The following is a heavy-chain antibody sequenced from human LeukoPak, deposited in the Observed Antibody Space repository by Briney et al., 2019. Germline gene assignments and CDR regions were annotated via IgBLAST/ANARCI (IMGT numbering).Heavy chain of an antibody. Sequence: SDTLSLTCAVYGGSFSGYYLSLIRQPPGKGLEWNGEINHNGSTHYNPSLQSRVTISVDTSKNQFSLKLSSVTAADTAVYYCARGQGIGYYYGMDVWGKGTTVTVSS. CDR1: GGSFSGYY. D-gene: IGHD2-15*01. J-gene: IGHJ6*04. V-gene: IGHV4-34*01. CDR2: INHNGST. CDR3: ARGQGIGYYYGMDV.